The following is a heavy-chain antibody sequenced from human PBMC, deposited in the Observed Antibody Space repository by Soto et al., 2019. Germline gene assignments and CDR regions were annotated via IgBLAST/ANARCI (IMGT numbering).Heavy chain of an antibody. Sequence: QVQLVESGGGVVQPGRSLRLSCAASGFTFSSYGMHWVRQAPGKGLEWVAVISYDGSNKYYADSVKGRITIYRDNSKNTLYLQMNSLRAEDTAVYYCAKDRYSNYSGHFDYWGQGTLVTVSS. CDR3: AKDRYSNYSGHFDY. CDR1: GFTFSSYG. J-gene: IGHJ4*02. V-gene: IGHV3-30*18. D-gene: IGHD4-4*01. CDR2: ISYDGSNK.